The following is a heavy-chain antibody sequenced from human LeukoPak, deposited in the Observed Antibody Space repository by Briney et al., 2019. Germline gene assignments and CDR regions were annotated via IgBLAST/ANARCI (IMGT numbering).Heavy chain of an antibody. V-gene: IGHV3-30*02. J-gene: IGHJ4*02. D-gene: IGHD6-19*01. CDR1: GFTFSSYG. Sequence: QTGGSLRLSCAASGFTFSSYGMHWVRQAPGKGLEWVAFIRYDGSNKYYADSVKGRFTISRDNSKNTLYLQMNSLRAEDTAVYYCVKKTSYSSGWFDYWGQGTLVTVSS. CDR2: IRYDGSNK. CDR3: VKKTSYSSGWFDY.